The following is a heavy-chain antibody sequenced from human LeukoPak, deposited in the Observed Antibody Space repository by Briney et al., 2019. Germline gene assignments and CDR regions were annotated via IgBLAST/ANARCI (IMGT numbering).Heavy chain of an antibody. Sequence: GGSLRLSCAASGFTFSSYAMHWVRQAPGKGLEWVAVISYDGSNKYYADSVKGRFTISRDNSKNTLYLQMNSLRAEDTAVYHCARDLGDYSPDDYWGQGTLVTVSS. CDR2: ISYDGSNK. D-gene: IGHD4-17*01. V-gene: IGHV3-30*01. CDR3: ARDLGDYSPDDY. CDR1: GFTFSSYA. J-gene: IGHJ4*02.